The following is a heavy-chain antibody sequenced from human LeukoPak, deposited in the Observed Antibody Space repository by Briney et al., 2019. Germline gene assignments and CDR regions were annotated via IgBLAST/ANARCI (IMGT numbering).Heavy chain of an antibody. V-gene: IGHV3-30*02. D-gene: IGHD2-2*01. CDR2: IRYDGSNK. CDR3: AKDRTVVVPALDY. Sequence: PGGSLRLSCAASGFTFSSYGVHWVRQAPGKGLEWVAFIRYDGSNKYYADSVKGRFTISRDNSKNTLYLQMNSLRAEDTAVYYCAKDRTVVVPALDYWGQGTLVTVSS. J-gene: IGHJ4*02. CDR1: GFTFSSYG.